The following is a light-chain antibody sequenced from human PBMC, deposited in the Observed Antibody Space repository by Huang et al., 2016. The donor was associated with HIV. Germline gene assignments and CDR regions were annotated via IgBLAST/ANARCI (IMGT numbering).Light chain of an antibody. CDR3: QQRSIWPPAFT. CDR1: QSVSSY. Sequence: ELVLTQSPATLSLSPGERATLSCRASQSVSSYLAWYQQKPGQAPRLLIYDTSNRASVIPARFSGSGSGTDFTLTVSSLEPEDFSVYYCQQRSIWPPAFTFGGGTKVAIK. V-gene: IGKV3-11*01. J-gene: IGKJ4*01. CDR2: DTS.